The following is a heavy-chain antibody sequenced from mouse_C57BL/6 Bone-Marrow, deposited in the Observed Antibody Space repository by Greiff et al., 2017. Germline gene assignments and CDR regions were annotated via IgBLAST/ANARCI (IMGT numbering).Heavy chain of an antibody. J-gene: IGHJ2*01. D-gene: IGHD1-1*01. Sequence: VQLQQSGAELVKPGASVKLSCTASGFNIKDYYIHWVKQRTEQGLEWIGRIDPEDGETKYAPKFQDKATITADTSSNTAYLQLISLTSEDTAVYYCTRSLIYYGTNYWCQGTTLTGSS. CDR2: IDPEDGET. V-gene: IGHV14-2*01. CDR3: TRSLIYYGTNY. CDR1: GFNIKDYY.